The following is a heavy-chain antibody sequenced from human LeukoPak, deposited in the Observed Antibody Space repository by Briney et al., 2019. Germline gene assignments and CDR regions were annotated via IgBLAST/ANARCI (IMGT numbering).Heavy chain of an antibody. V-gene: IGHV3-23*01. D-gene: IGHD2-2*01. Sequence: GGSLRLSCAASGFTVSSNYMSCVRQAPGKGLEWVSAISGSGGSTYYADSVKGRFTISRDNFKNTLYLQINSLRAVDTAVYYCAKVYIVVVPAASMRGRGDMDGWGKGTTVTVSS. CDR1: GFTVSSNY. CDR2: ISGSGGST. J-gene: IGHJ6*03. CDR3: AKVYIVVVPAASMRGRGDMDG.